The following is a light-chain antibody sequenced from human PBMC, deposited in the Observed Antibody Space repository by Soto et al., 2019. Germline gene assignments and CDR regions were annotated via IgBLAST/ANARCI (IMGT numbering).Light chain of an antibody. J-gene: IGLJ2*01. Sequence: QSALTQPASVSGSPGQSITISCTGTSSDVGSYNLVSWYQQHPGKAPKLMIYEVSKRPSGVPNRFSGSKSGNTASLTISGLQAEDEADYYCCSYAGSSTLVVFGGGTKLTVL. V-gene: IGLV2-23*02. CDR3: CSYAGSSTLVV. CDR1: SSDVGSYNL. CDR2: EVS.